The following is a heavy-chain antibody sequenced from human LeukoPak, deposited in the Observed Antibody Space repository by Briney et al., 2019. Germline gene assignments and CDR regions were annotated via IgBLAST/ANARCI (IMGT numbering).Heavy chain of an antibody. J-gene: IGHJ4*02. D-gene: IGHD4-23*01. CDR3: VQAGYGGNSEYYFDY. CDR1: GGSISSYY. CDR2: IYYTGST. Sequence: SETLSLTCTVSGGSISSYYWNWIRQAPGKGLEWIGYIYYTGSTDSNPSLKSRVTISIDTSKNQFSLRLTSVTAADTALYYCVQAGYGGNSEYYFDYWGQGTLVTVSS. V-gene: IGHV4-59*01.